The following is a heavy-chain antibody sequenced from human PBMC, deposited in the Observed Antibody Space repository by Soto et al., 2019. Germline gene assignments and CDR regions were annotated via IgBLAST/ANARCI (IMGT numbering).Heavy chain of an antibody. J-gene: IGHJ6*03. D-gene: IGHD6-6*01. CDR2: INHSGST. Sequence: PSETLSLTCAVYGGSFSGDYWSWIRQPPGKGLEWIGEINHSGSTNYNPSLKSRVTISVDTSKNQFSLKLSSVTAADTAVYYCARGLDSSSFRNYYYMDVWGKGTTVTVSS. CDR1: GGSFSGDY. V-gene: IGHV4-34*01. CDR3: ARGLDSSSFRNYYYMDV.